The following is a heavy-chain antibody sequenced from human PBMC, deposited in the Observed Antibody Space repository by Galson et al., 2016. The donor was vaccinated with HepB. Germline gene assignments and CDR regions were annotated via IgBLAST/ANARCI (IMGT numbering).Heavy chain of an antibody. CDR2: ISSSSTTM. V-gene: IGHV3-11*01. CDR1: GFTFSDYY. D-gene: IGHD3-3*01. CDR3: ARGKSHKSNSYDGMDV. Sequence: SLRLSCAASGFTFSDYYMSWIRQAPGKGLEWVSYISSSSTTMYYADSVEGRFTISRDNAKRSLDLQLNSLRVEDTAVYYCARGKSHKSNSYDGMDVWGQGTTVTVYS. J-gene: IGHJ6*02.